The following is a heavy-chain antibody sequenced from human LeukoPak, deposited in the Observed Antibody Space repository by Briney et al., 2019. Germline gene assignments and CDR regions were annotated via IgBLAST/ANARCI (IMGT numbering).Heavy chain of an antibody. CDR2: ISAYNGNT. CDR1: GYTFTSYG. Sequence: GASVKASCKASGYTFTSYGISWVRQAPGQGLEWMGWISAYNGNTNYAQKLQGRVTMTTDTSTSTAYMELRSLRSDDTAVYYCARSQAVGIAAAGLDYWGQGTLVTVSS. D-gene: IGHD6-13*01. V-gene: IGHV1-18*01. J-gene: IGHJ4*02. CDR3: ARSQAVGIAAAGLDY.